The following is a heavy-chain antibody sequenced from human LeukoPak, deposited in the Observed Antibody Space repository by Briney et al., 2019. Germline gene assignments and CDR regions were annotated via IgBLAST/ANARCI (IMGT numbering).Heavy chain of an antibody. V-gene: IGHV3-23*01. CDR1: GFTFSSYA. Sequence: PGGSLRLSCAASGFTFSSYAMSWVRQAPGKGLEWVSAISGSGGSTYYADSVKGRFTISRDNSKNTLYLQMNSLRAEDTAVYYCAKVVAAAGRRDRGIDYWGQGTLVTVSS. D-gene: IGHD6-13*01. J-gene: IGHJ4*02. CDR3: AKVVAAAGRRDRGIDY. CDR2: ISGSGGST.